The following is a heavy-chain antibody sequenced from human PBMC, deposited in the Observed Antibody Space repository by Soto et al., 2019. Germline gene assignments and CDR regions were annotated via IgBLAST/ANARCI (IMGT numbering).Heavy chain of an antibody. D-gene: IGHD6-13*01. CDR1: GGSISSESFY. CDR2: ISHGGNT. J-gene: IGHJ4*01. V-gene: IGHV4-39*07. CDR3: ATKTVAVAGLD. Sequence: SETLSLTCSVSGGSISSESFYWSWVRQHPGKGLEWIGEISHGGNTNYNPSLKSRATISLDKSNNQFSLSLSFVTAADTALYYCATKTVAVAGLDWGHGTPVTV.